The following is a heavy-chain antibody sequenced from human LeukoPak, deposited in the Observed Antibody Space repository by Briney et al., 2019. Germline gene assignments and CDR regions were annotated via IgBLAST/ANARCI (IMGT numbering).Heavy chain of an antibody. CDR3: ARSPTYYDILTGYSDFDY. CDR1: GYTFTGYY. D-gene: IGHD3-9*01. J-gene: IGHJ4*02. CDR2: ISAYNGNT. Sequence: ASVKVSCKASGYTFTGYYMHWVRQAPGQGLEWMGWISAYNGNTNYAQKLQGRVTMTTDTSTSTAYMELRSLRSDDTAVYYCARSPTYYDILTGYSDFDYWGQGTLVTVSS. V-gene: IGHV1-18*04.